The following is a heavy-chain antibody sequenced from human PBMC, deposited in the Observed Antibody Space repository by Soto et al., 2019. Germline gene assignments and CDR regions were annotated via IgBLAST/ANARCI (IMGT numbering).Heavy chain of an antibody. CDR3: ARGSQRAYSGYDEFDH. J-gene: IGHJ4*02. V-gene: IGHV4-59*01. Sequence: SETLSLTCTVSGVSISSYYWSWIRQPPGKGLEWIGYIYYSGNTSYNPSLKSRVTMSVDTSKNQFSLKLTSVTAADTAVYYCARGSQRAYSGYDEFDHWGQGTLVTVSS. D-gene: IGHD5-12*01. CDR2: IYYSGNT. CDR1: GVSISSYY.